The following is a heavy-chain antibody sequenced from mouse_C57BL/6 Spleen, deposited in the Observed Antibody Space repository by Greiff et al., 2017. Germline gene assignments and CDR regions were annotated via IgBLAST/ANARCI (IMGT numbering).Heavy chain of an antibody. Sequence: EVQLQQSGPELVKPGASVKIPCKASGYTFTDYNMDWVKQSHGKSLEWVGDINPNNGGTIYNQKFKGKATLTVNKSTSTAYMERRSLPSEDTAVYYCAIRGGYYWFAYWGQGTLVTVAA. CDR2: INPNNGGT. CDR3: AIRGGYYWFAY. D-gene: IGHD2-3*01. V-gene: IGHV1-18*01. CDR1: GYTFTDYN. J-gene: IGHJ3*01.